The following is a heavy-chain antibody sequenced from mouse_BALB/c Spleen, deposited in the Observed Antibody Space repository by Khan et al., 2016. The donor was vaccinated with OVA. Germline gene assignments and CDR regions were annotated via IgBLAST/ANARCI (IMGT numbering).Heavy chain of an antibody. J-gene: IGHJ3*01. Sequence: QMQLQQPGAELARPGASVKMSCKASGYTFTTYTMHWVKQRPGQGLEWIGYINPSNGYTNYNQKFKDKSTLTADKSSSTAYMQLSSLTSDYSAVYYCAREGAYYRSDGWFSYWGQGTLVTVSA. CDR2: INPSNGYT. CDR3: AREGAYYRSDGWFSY. D-gene: IGHD2-14*01. V-gene: IGHV1-4*01. CDR1: GYTFTTYT.